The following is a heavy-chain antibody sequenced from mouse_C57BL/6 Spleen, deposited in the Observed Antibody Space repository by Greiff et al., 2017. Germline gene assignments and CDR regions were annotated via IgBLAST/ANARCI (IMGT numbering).Heavy chain of an antibody. CDR2: IDPSDSET. CDR3: ARQGAYDYYAMDY. CDR1: GYTFTSYW. J-gene: IGHJ4*01. Sequence: VQLQQPGAELVRPGSSVKLSCKASGYTFTSYWMHWVKQRPIQGLEWIGNIDPSDSETHYNQKFKDKATLTVDKSSSTAYMQRSSLTSEDSAVYYGARQGAYDYYAMDYWGQGTSVTVSS. D-gene: IGHD3-1*01. V-gene: IGHV1-52*01.